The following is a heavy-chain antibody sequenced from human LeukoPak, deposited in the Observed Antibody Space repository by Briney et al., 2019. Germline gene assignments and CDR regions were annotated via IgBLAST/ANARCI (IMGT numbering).Heavy chain of an antibody. D-gene: IGHD6-13*01. V-gene: IGHV3-21*01. J-gene: IGHJ5*02. Sequence: KPGGSLRLSCAASGFTFSSYSMNWVRQAPGKGLEWVSSISSSSSYIYYADSVKGQFTISRDNAKNSLYLQMNSLRAEDTAVYYSARDRGYSSKKVWSDPWGQGTLVTVSS. CDR3: ARDRGYSSKKVWSDP. CDR1: GFTFSSYS. CDR2: ISSSSSYI.